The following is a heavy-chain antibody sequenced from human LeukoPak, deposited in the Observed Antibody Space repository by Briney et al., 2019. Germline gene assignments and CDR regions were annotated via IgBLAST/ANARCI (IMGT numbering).Heavy chain of an antibody. CDR3: ARSPEYSSSLAWRFDP. J-gene: IGHJ5*02. V-gene: IGHV1-69*05. CDR1: GGTFSSYA. CDR2: IIPIFGTA. D-gene: IGHD6-6*01. Sequence: ASVKVSCKASGGTFSSYAISWVRQALGQGLEWMGGIIPIFGTANYAQKFQGRVTITTDESTSTAYMELSSLRSEDTAVYYCARSPEYSSSLAWRFDPWGQGTLVTVSS.